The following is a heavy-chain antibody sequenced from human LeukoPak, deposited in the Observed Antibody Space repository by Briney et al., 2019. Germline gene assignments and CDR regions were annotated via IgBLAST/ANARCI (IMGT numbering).Heavy chain of an antibody. D-gene: IGHD6-13*01. CDR3: ARAAYSSSWYGGYYFDY. CDR2: IGTAGDT. J-gene: IGHJ4*02. Sequence: GGSLRLSCAASGFTFSSYDMHWVRQATGKGLEWVSAIGTAGDTYYPGSVKGRFTISRENAKNSLYLQMNSLRAGDTAVYYCARAAYSSSWYGGYYFDYWGQGTLVTVSS. CDR1: GFTFSSYD. V-gene: IGHV3-13*01.